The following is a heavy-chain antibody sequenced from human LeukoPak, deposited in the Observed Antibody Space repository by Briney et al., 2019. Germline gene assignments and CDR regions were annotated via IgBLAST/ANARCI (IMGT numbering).Heavy chain of an antibody. Sequence: SETLSLTCTVSGGSISSGDYYWSWIRQPPGKGLEWIGYIYYSGSTYYNPSLKSRVTISVDTSKNQFSLKLSSVTAADTAVYYCASEGVYSSPQDYWGQGTLVTVSS. J-gene: IGHJ4*02. CDR2: IYYSGST. CDR1: GGSISSGDYY. V-gene: IGHV4-30-4*08. D-gene: IGHD3-22*01. CDR3: ASEGVYSSPQDY.